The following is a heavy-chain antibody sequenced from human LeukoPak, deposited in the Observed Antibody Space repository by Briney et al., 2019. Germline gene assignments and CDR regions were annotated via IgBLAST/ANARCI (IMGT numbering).Heavy chain of an antibody. D-gene: IGHD2-15*01. CDR3: VRVYCSGGSCQLQYYFDY. CDR2: ISSNGGST. V-gene: IGHV3-64D*06. Sequence: GGSLRLSCSASGFTFSSYATHWVRQAPGKGLEYVSAISSNGGSTYYADSVKGRFTISRDNSKNTLYLQMSSLRAEDTAVYYCVRVYCSGGSCQLQYYFDYWGQGTLVTVSS. CDR1: GFTFSSYA. J-gene: IGHJ4*02.